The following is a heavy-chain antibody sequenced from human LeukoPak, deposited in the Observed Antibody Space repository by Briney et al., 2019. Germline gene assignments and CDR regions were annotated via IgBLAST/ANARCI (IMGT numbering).Heavy chain of an antibody. CDR2: ISSSSSYI. J-gene: IGHJ4*02. Sequence: PGGSLRLSCAASGFTFSSYSMNWVRQAPGKGLEWVSSISSSSSYIYYADSVKGRFTISRDNAKNSLYLQMNSLRAEDTAVYYRARHPYYDILTGYYYDYWGQGTLVTVSS. D-gene: IGHD3-9*01. CDR3: ARHPYYDILTGYYYDY. CDR1: GFTFSSYS. V-gene: IGHV3-21*01.